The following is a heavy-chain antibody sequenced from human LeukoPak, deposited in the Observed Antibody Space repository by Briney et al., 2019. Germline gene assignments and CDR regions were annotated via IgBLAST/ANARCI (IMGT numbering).Heavy chain of an antibody. CDR3: ARATGFSSGCYRYFDY. CDR1: GGSISSSSYY. Sequence: SETLSLTCSVSGGSISSSSYYWGWIRQPPGTGLEWLGSIFYSGSTCYNASLQSRVTMSVDTSKNQFSLKLTSVTAADTAVYYCARATGFSSGCYRYFDYWGQGTLVTVSS. J-gene: IGHJ4*02. D-gene: IGHD6-19*01. V-gene: IGHV4-39*01. CDR2: IFYSGST.